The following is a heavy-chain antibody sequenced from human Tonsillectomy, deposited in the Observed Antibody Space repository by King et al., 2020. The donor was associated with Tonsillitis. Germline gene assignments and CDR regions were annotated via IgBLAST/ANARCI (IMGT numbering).Heavy chain of an antibody. Sequence: EQLVQSGGGVVQPGRSLRLSCAASGFTFSSYGMHWVRQAPGKGLEWVAVISYDGSNKYYADSVKGRFTISRDNSKNTLYVQMNSLRAEDTAVYYCVKNYGGNSKGLDYWGQGSVVTVPS. CDR2: ISYDGSNK. D-gene: IGHD4-23*01. CDR3: VKNYGGNSKGLDY. CDR1: GFTFSSYG. J-gene: IGHJ4*02. V-gene: IGHV3-30*18.